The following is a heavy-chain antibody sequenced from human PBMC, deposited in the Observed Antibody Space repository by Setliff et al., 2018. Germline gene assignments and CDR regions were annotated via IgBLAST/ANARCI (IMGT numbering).Heavy chain of an antibody. CDR3: ARGGYSYGY. V-gene: IGHV3-7*04. CDR1: GGSISSSSYY. Sequence: ETLSLTCAVSGGSISSSSYYWGWIRQPPGKGLEWVANIKQDGSDKYYVDSVKGRFTISRDNAKNSLYLQMNNLRAEDTAVYYCARGGYSYGYWGQGTLVTVSS. D-gene: IGHD5-18*01. CDR2: IKQDGSDK. J-gene: IGHJ4*02.